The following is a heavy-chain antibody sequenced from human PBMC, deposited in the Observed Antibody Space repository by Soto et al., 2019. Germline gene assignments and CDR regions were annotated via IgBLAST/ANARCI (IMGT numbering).Heavy chain of an antibody. J-gene: IGHJ5*02. CDR3: ARDLEYYDSSGYPTPP. D-gene: IGHD3-22*01. V-gene: IGHV3-48*02. CDR1: GFTFSSYS. CDR2: ISSSSSTI. Sequence: GGSLRLSCAASGFTFSSYSMNWVRQAPGKGLEWVSYISSSSSTIYYADSVKGRFTISRDNAKNSLYLQMNSLRDEDTAVYYCARDLEYYDSSGYPTPPWSQGTLVTVSS.